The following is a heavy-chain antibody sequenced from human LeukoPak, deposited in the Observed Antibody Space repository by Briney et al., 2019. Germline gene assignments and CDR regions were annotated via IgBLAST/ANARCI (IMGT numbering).Heavy chain of an antibody. CDR1: GDSISGSSFY. CDR3: VGRRFGELRD. Sequence: SETLSLTCTVSGDSISGSSFYWGWIRQPPGTGLEWIGSIYYRGSTYYNPSLKSRVTISVDTSKNQFSLKVTSVTAADTAVYYCVGRRFGELRDWGQGTLVTVSS. D-gene: IGHD3-10*01. J-gene: IGHJ4*02. V-gene: IGHV4-39*01. CDR2: IYYRGST.